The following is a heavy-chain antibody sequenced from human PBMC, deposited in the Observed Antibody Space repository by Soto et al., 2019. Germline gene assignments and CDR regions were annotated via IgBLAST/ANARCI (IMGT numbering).Heavy chain of an antibody. CDR2: ISGGGDAT. Sequence: EVQLMDSGGGLVQPGGSLRLYCAASGFTFSGYSLTWVRQAPGKGLEWVSSISGGGDATLYADSVKGRFTISRDNSKKTLYLQMNPLRAEHTAVYYCAREVSGATGRPDLWYFDRWGRGTLVNVSS. D-gene: IGHD1-26*01. V-gene: IGHV3-23*01. J-gene: IGHJ2*01. CDR1: GFTFSGYS. CDR3: AREVSGATGRPDLWYFDR.